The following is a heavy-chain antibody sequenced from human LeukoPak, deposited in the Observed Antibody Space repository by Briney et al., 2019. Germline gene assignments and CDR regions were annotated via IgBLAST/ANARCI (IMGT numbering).Heavy chain of an antibody. CDR3: ARASYYDSSGYVP. Sequence: PSETLSLTCTVSGGSISSYYWSWIRQPPGKGLEWIGYIYYSGSTNYNPSLKSRVTISVDTSKNQFSLKLSSVTAADTAVYYCARASYYDSSGYVPRGQGTLVTVSS. CDR1: GGSISSYY. CDR2: IYYSGST. J-gene: IGHJ5*02. V-gene: IGHV4-59*01. D-gene: IGHD3-22*01.